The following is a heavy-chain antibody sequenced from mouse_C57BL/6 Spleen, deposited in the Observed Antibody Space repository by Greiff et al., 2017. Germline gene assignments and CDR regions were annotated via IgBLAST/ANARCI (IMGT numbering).Heavy chain of an antibody. CDR3: TRGIYYDYDERAWFAY. J-gene: IGHJ3*01. V-gene: IGHV14-4*01. Sequence: EVHLVESGAELVRPGASVKLSCTASGFNIKDDYMHWVKQRPEQGLEWIGWIDPENGDTEYASKFQGKATITADTSSNTAYLQLSSLTSEDTAVYYCTRGIYYDYDERAWFAYWGQGTLVTVSA. CDR2: IDPENGDT. D-gene: IGHD2-4*01. CDR1: GFNIKDDY.